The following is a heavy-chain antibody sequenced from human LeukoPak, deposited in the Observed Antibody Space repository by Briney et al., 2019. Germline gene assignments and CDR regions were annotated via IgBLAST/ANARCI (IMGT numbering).Heavy chain of an antibody. D-gene: IGHD2-21*01. CDR2: ILFRGAT. CDR1: GGSFSGYY. CDR3: ARESGDTRTVNSFDF. Sequence: PSETLSLTCAVYGGSFSGYYWSWIRQPPGKGLEWIGSILFRGATYYNPSLKPRIIMSVDTSQNHFSLKLPSVTAADTAVYFCARESGDTRTVNSFDFWGRGTLITVSS. V-gene: IGHV4-34*10. J-gene: IGHJ4*01.